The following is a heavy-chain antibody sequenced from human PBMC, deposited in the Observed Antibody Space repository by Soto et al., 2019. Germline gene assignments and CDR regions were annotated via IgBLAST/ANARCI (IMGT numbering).Heavy chain of an antibody. CDR1: GFSLSTSGVG. J-gene: IGHJ6*02. Sequence: QITLKESDPTLVKPTQTLTLTCTFSGFSLSTSGVGVAWIRQPPGKALEWLALIYWDDDKRYRPSLESRLTITRDTSKTPVVLTMTNMDSVDTAPYSCAYLPCSGGSCSWFSFSGMDVWGQGTTVTVSS. CDR2: IYWDDDK. V-gene: IGHV2-5*02. CDR3: AYLPCSGGSCSWFSFSGMDV. D-gene: IGHD2-15*01.